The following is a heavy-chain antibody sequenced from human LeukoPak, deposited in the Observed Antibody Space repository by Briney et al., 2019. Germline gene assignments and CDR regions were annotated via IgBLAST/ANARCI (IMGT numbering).Heavy chain of an antibody. CDR3: ARRIDPYSSGWYSYYYYGMDV. CDR2: IYYSGST. D-gene: IGHD6-19*01. V-gene: IGHV4-39*01. CDR1: GGSISSSSYY. J-gene: IGHJ6*02. Sequence: SETLSLTCTVSGGSISSSSYYWGWIRQPPGKGLEWTGSIYYSGSTYYNPSLKSRVTISVDTSKNQFSLKLSSVTAADTAVYYCARRIDPYSSGWYSYYYYGMDVWGQGTTVTVSS.